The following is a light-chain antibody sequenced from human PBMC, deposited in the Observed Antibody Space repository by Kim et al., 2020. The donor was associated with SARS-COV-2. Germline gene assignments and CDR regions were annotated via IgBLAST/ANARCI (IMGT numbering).Light chain of an antibody. CDR1: QSINSY. V-gene: IGKV3-11*01. J-gene: IGKJ5*01. CDR2: DVS. CDR3: QQRSDWPIT. Sequence: EIVLTQSPATLSLSPGERATLSCRASQSINSYLAWHQQKPGQAPRLLIYDVSNRATGIPARFSGSGSGTDFTLTISSLEPEDFAVYYCQQRSDWPITFGQGTRLEIK.